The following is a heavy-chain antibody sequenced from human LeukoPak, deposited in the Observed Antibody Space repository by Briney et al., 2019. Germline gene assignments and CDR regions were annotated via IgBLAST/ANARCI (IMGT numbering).Heavy chain of an antibody. CDR1: GFTFSSYS. J-gene: IGHJ4*02. CDR3: ARTYGDYYFDY. CDR2: IWYDGSNK. Sequence: GGSLRLSCAGSGFTFSSYSMNWVRQAPGKGLEWVAVIWYDGSNKYYADSVKGRFTISRDNSKNTLYLQMNSLRAEDTAVHYCARTYGDYYFDYWGQGTLVTVSS. D-gene: IGHD4-17*01. V-gene: IGHV3-33*08.